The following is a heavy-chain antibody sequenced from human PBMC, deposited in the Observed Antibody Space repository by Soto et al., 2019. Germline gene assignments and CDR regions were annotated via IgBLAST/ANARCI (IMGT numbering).Heavy chain of an antibody. Sequence: QVQLVQSGAEVKKPASSVKVSCKASGGTFSSYTISWVRQAPGQGLEWKGRIIPILGLANYAQKIQGRVTITADKSTGTAYMELSSLRPEDTAVYYCARGLHATDVDTAMVRDYWGQGTLVTVSS. CDR2: IIPILGLA. D-gene: IGHD5-18*01. J-gene: IGHJ4*02. V-gene: IGHV1-69*02. CDR1: GGTFSSYT. CDR3: ARGLHATDVDTAMVRDY.